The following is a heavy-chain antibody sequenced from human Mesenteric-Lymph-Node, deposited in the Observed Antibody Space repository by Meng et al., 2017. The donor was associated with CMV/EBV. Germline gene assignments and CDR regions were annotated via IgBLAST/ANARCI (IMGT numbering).Heavy chain of an antibody. CDR2: IYSGGTT. V-gene: IGHV3-53*01. CDR3: ARGPEGPQLRGDY. CDR1: GFTFSDYY. J-gene: IGHJ4*02. D-gene: IGHD1-1*01. Sequence: GGSLRLSCAASGFTFSDYYMSWIRQAPGKGLEWVSVIYSGGTTFYAVSVKGRFAISRDNSRNTLDLQMNSLRVDDTAVYYCARGPEGPQLRGDYWGQGTLVTVSS.